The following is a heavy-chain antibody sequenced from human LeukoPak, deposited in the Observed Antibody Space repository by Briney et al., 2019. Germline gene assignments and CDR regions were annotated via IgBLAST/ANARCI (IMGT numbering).Heavy chain of an antibody. Sequence: GGSLRLSCAASGFTFSSYGMSWVRQAPGKGLGWVSAISCSGGSTYYADSVKGRFTISRDNAKNYLYLQINSLRAEDRAVYYCARPYSSSWSFDYWGQGTLVTVSS. D-gene: IGHD6-13*01. V-gene: IGHV3-21*01. CDR2: ISCSGGST. CDR3: ARPYSSSWSFDY. CDR1: GFTFSSYG. J-gene: IGHJ4*02.